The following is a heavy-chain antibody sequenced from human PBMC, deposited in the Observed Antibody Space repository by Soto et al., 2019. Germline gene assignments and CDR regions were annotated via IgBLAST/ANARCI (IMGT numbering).Heavy chain of an antibody. J-gene: IGHJ5*02. Sequence: QVQLQESGPGLVKPSETLSLTCTVSGGSISSYYWSWIRQPPGKGLEWIGYIYYSGSTNYNPSLKSRVTISVDTSKNQFSLKLSSVTAADTAVYYCARDLAYYDFWSGYFNWFDPWGQGTLVPVSS. CDR1: GGSISSYY. CDR2: IYYSGST. D-gene: IGHD3-3*01. CDR3: ARDLAYYDFWSGYFNWFDP. V-gene: IGHV4-59*01.